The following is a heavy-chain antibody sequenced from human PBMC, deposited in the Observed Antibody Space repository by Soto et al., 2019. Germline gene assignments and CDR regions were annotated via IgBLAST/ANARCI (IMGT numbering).Heavy chain of an antibody. Sequence: SETLSLTCTVSGGSISSYYWSWIRQPPVNGLELIGYIYYVVSTYYDPSLKSRVTISGDGSKDQFSLKLSSVAAADTAVYYCARVPRSWESLLHVDYWGQGTLVTVSS. D-gene: IGHD3-3*01. CDR2: IYYVVST. CDR1: GGSISSYY. J-gene: IGHJ4*02. V-gene: IGHV4-59*12. CDR3: ARVPRSWESLLHVDY.